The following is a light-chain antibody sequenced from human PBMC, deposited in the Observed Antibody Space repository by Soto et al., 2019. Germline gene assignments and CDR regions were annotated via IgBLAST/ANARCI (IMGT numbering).Light chain of an antibody. CDR2: AAS. Sequence: EIVLTQSPDTLSLFPGERATLSCRASQSVSNTYLAWYQQKPGQAPRPLISAASTRATGTPDRFSGSGSGTDFTLTISRLEPEDLAIYYCQQYGSSRWTFGQGTKVEIK. CDR3: QQYGSSRWT. V-gene: IGKV3-20*01. J-gene: IGKJ1*01. CDR1: QSVSNTY.